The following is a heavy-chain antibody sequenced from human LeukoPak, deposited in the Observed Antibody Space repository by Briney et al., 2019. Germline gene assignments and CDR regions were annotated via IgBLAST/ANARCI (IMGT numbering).Heavy chain of an antibody. CDR2: IIPIFGTA. D-gene: IGHD3-3*01. CDR3: ARLYDFWSGYYHLYNWFDP. Sequence: SVKVSCKASGGTFSSYAISWVRQAPGQGLEWMGGIIPIFGTANYAQKFQGRVTITADESTSTAYMELSSLRSEDTAVYYCARLYDFWSGYYHLYNWFDPWGQGTLVTVS. CDR1: GGTFSSYA. V-gene: IGHV1-69*01. J-gene: IGHJ5*02.